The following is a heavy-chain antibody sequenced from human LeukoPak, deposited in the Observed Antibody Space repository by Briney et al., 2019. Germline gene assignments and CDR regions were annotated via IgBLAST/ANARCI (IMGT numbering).Heavy chain of an antibody. D-gene: IGHD6-6*01. J-gene: IGHJ4*02. Sequence: SGTLSLTCTVSGGSISSYYWSWIRQPAGKGLEWIGRIYTSGSTNYNPSLKSRVTMSVDTSKNQFSLKLSSVTAADTAVYYCAREGSEYSSSSLDYWGQGTLVTVSS. CDR1: GGSISSYY. CDR3: AREGSEYSSSSLDY. CDR2: IYTSGST. V-gene: IGHV4-4*07.